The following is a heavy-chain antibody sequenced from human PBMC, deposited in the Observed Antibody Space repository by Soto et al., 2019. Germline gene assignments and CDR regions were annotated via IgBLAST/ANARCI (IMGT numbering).Heavy chain of an antibody. J-gene: IGHJ4*02. CDR2: ISYDGSNK. CDR1: GFTFSSYA. V-gene: IGHV3-30-3*01. Sequence: QVQLVESGGGVVQPGMSLILSCAASGFTFSSYAMHCVRQAPGRGLEWVAVISYDGSNKYYADSVKGRFTISRDNSKNTLYLQMNSLRAEDTAVYYCARDFDYWGQGTLVTVSS. CDR3: ARDFDY.